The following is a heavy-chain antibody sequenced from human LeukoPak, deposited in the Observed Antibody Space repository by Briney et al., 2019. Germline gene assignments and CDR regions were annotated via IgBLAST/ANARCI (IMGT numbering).Heavy chain of an antibody. CDR2: ISSSAGTI. D-gene: IGHD6-19*01. CDR3: AKGGQWLDGLRDAFDI. V-gene: IGHV3-11*01. J-gene: IGHJ3*02. Sequence: PGGSLRLSCAASGFTFSDYYMSWIRQAPGMGLEWVSYISSSAGTIYYADSVKGRFTISRDNAKNSLYLQMNSLRAEDTALYYCAKGGQWLDGLRDAFDIWGQGTMVTVSS. CDR1: GFTFSDYY.